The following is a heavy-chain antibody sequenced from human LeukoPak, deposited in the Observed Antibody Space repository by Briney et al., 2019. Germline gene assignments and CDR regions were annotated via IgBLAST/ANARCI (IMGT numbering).Heavy chain of an antibody. CDR2: IYYSGNT. V-gene: IGHV4-39*07. Sequence: PSETLSLTCTVSGGSISSSSYYWGWIRQPPGEGLEWIGSIYYSGNTYYNPSLKSRVTISVDTSKNQFSLKLSSVTAADTAVYYCARGAGRWGESSSGPKGHFDYWGQGTLVTVSS. J-gene: IGHJ4*02. D-gene: IGHD6-19*01. CDR3: ARGAGRWGESSSGPKGHFDY. CDR1: GGSISSSSYY.